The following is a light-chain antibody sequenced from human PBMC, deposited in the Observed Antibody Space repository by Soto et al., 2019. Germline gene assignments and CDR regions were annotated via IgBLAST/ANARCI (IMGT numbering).Light chain of an antibody. Sequence: DIQMTQSPSTLSGSVGDRVTITCRASQTISSWLAWYQQKPGKAPKLLIYAASTLQGGVPSRFSGSGSGTDFTLIISSLQPEDFATYYCQRLNSYPITFGQGTRLEIK. CDR1: QTISSW. CDR2: AAS. CDR3: QRLNSYPIT. J-gene: IGKJ5*01. V-gene: IGKV1-5*01.